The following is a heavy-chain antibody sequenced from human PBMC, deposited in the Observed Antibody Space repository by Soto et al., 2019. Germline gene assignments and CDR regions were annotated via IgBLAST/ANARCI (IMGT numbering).Heavy chain of an antibody. D-gene: IGHD3-22*01. J-gene: IGHJ6*02. Sequence: EGQLVESGGGLVQPGGSRRLSCAASGFTFSSYWMSWVRQAPGKGLEWVADIKPDGSEKYYVDSVKGRFTISRDNAKNSLYLQMNSLRAEDTAVYYCAREGRYYDSGGMDVWGQGTTVTVSS. CDR2: IKPDGSEK. V-gene: IGHV3-7*01. CDR1: GFTFSSYW. CDR3: AREGRYYDSGGMDV.